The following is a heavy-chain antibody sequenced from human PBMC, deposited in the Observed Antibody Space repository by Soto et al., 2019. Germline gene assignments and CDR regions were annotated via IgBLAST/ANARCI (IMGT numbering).Heavy chain of an antibody. CDR3: ARGQGSQIVDY. V-gene: IGHV1-18*01. Sequence: QVQLVQSGAEVKRLGASVKVSCQASGYTFISYGISWVRQAQGQGLEWMGWISVYNGNTKNAQMCQGRVTMTTDTATSTAYMELRSLRSDDTAVYYCARGQGSQIVDYWGQGTLVTVSS. CDR1: GYTFISYG. D-gene: IGHD3-22*01. J-gene: IGHJ4*02. CDR2: ISVYNGNT.